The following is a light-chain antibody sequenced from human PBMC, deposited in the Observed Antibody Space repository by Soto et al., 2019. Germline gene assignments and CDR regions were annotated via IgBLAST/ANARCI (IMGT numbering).Light chain of an antibody. CDR3: SSYTRRGPGV. CDR2: EVS. V-gene: IGLV2-14*01. J-gene: IGLJ1*01. Sequence: QSALTQPASVSGSPGQSITISCAGTSSDVGAYNYVSWYQHHAGKAPKLIIYEVSNRPSGVSNRFSGSKSGNTASLTISGLQAEDEADYYCSSYTRRGPGVFGTGTKVTVL. CDR1: SSDVGAYNY.